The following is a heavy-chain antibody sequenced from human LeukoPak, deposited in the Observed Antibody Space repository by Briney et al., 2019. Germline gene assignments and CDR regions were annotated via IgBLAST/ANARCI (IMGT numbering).Heavy chain of an antibody. D-gene: IGHD6-13*01. Sequence: SVKVSCKASGGTFSSYAISWVRQAPGQGLEWMGRIIPILGIANYAQKFQGRVTITADKSTGTAYMELSSLRSEDTAVYYCARHIAERMFFDYWGQGTLVTVSS. CDR3: ARHIAERMFFDY. V-gene: IGHV1-69*04. CDR2: IIPILGIA. J-gene: IGHJ4*02. CDR1: GGTFSSYA.